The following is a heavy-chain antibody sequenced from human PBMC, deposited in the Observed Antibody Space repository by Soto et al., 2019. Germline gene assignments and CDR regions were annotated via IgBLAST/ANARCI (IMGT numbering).Heavy chain of an antibody. CDR1: GDSISRGGYS. CDR3: ARGSSSYYDYGMDV. J-gene: IGHJ6*02. D-gene: IGHD6-6*01. CDR2: IYDSGST. Sequence: SETLSLTCAVSGDSISRGGYSWSWIRQPPGKALEWIGNIYDSGSTSYNPSLKSRVTISVDTSKNQFSLKLTSVTAADTAVYFCARGSSSYYDYGMDVWGQGTTVTVSS. V-gene: IGHV4-30-2*01.